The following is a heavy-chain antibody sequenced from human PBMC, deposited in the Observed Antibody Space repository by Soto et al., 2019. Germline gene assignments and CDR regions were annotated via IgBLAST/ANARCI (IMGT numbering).Heavy chain of an antibody. CDR2: IWYDGSNK. D-gene: IGHD1-20*01. CDR3: ARALLNNWNNNLDY. Sequence: GGSLRLSCAASGFTFSSYGMHWVRQAPGKGLEWVAVIWYDGSNKYYADSVKGRFTISRDNSKNTLYLQMNSLRAEDTAVYYCARALLNNWNNNLDYWGQGTLVTVSS. CDR1: GFTFSSYG. V-gene: IGHV3-33*01. J-gene: IGHJ4*02.